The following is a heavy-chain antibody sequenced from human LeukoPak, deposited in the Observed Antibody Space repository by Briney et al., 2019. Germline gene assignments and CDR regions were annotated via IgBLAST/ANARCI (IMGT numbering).Heavy chain of an antibody. V-gene: IGHV1-2*02. Sequence: GASVKVSCKASGYTFAGCYLHWVRQAPGQGLEWMGWINPNSGGTSYAQKFQGRVTMTRDTSISTAYMELTRLRSDDTAVYYCARFFGDCYDYWGQGTLVTVSS. J-gene: IGHJ4*02. CDR2: INPNSGGT. CDR3: ARFFGDCYDY. CDR1: GYTFAGCY. D-gene: IGHD3-3*01.